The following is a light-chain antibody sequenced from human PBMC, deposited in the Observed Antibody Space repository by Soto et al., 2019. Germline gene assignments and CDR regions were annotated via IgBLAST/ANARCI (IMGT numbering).Light chain of an antibody. V-gene: IGKV3-11*01. CDR2: VAY. Sequence: EVVLTQSPVTLSLSPGERATLSCRASQSFRGLLAWYQQKPGQAPRLLIYVAYNRATGIPPRFSGSGSGTDFTLTISSLWPEDSAVYYCQQRHMWPITFGQGTRLEIK. CDR3: QQRHMWPIT. J-gene: IGKJ5*01. CDR1: QSFRGL.